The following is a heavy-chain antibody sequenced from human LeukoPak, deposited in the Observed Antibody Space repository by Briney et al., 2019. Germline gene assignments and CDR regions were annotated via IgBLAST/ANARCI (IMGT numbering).Heavy chain of an antibody. D-gene: IGHD3-16*02. CDR1: GGSSSGYY. V-gene: IGHV4-34*01. CDR3: ARRGQAGYLY. J-gene: IGHJ4*02. Sequence: SETLSLTCAVYGGSSSGYYWSWIRQPPGKGLEWIGEINHSGSTNYNPSLKSRVTISVDTSKNQFSLNLSSVTAADTAVYYCARRGQAGYLYWGQGTLVTVSS. CDR2: INHSGST.